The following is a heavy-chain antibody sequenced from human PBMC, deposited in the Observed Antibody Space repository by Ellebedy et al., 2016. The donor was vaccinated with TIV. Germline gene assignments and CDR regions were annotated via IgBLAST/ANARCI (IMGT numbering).Heavy chain of an antibody. CDR2: ISAYNGNT. Sequence: AASVKVSCKASGYTFTSYGISWARQAPGQGLEWMGWISAYNGNTNYAQKLQGRVTMTTDTSTSTAYMELRSLRSDDTAVYYCARDQLLTVDGYGDYGSTYGMDVWGQGTTVTVSS. CDR3: ARDQLLTVDGYGDYGSTYGMDV. V-gene: IGHV1-18*01. J-gene: IGHJ6*02. CDR1: GYTFTSYG. D-gene: IGHD4-17*01.